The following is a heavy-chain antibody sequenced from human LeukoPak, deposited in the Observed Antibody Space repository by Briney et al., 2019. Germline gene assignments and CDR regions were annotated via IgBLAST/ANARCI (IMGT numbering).Heavy chain of an antibody. V-gene: IGHV1-69*04. CDR1: GGTFSSYA. J-gene: IGHJ4*02. CDR2: IIPILGIA. D-gene: IGHD3-22*01. Sequence: SVKVSCKASGGTFSSYAISWVRQAPGQGLEWMGRIIPILGIANYAQKFQGRVTITADKSTSTAYMELSSLRSEDTAVYYCARELTSSGCYPDYWGQGTLVTVSS. CDR3: ARELTSSGCYPDY.